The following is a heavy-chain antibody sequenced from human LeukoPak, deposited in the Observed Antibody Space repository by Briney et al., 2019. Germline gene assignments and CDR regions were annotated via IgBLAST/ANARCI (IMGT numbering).Heavy chain of an antibody. CDR1: GSTFTGYY. V-gene: IGHV1-2*02. Sequence: GASVKVSCKASGSTFTGYYMHWVRQAPGQGLEWMGWINPNSGGTNYAQKFQGRVTMTRDMSTSTVYMELSSLRSEDTAVYYCARDLGVTSEGHFDYWGQGTLVTVSS. CDR3: ARDLGVTSEGHFDY. D-gene: IGHD2-21*02. J-gene: IGHJ4*02. CDR2: INPNSGGT.